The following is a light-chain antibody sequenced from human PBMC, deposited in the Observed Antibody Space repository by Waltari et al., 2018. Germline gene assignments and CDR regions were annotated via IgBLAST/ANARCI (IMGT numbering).Light chain of an antibody. CDR3: QQYDHWPPA. Sequence: ETVMTQSPATLSVSPGERVILSCRASQTIRSDLAWYQQKPGQSHRLLIYGASTRATAIPARFSGSGSGTEFTLTISSLQSEDFAFYYCQQYDHWPPAFGPGTKVDVK. CDR2: GAS. CDR1: QTIRSD. V-gene: IGKV3-15*01. J-gene: IGKJ3*01.